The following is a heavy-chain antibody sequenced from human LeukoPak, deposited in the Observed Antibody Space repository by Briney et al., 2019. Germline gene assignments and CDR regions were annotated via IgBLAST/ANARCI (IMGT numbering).Heavy chain of an antibody. D-gene: IGHD2-2*02. Sequence: ASVKVSSKASGYTFSSYGISWVRQAPGQGLEWMGWISAYNGKTNYAQKLQGRVTMTTDTSTSTAYMELRSLRSDDTAVYYCARDVSDIVVVPTAIGGYWGQGTLVTVSS. CDR1: GYTFSSYG. V-gene: IGHV1-18*01. J-gene: IGHJ4*02. CDR3: ARDVSDIVVVPTAIGGY. CDR2: ISAYNGKT.